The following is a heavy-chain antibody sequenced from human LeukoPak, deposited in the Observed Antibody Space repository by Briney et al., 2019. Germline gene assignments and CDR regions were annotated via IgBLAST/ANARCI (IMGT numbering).Heavy chain of an antibody. D-gene: IGHD3-10*01. CDR2: ISGSGGST. Sequence: GGSLRLSCAASGFTFSSYAMSWVRQAPGKGLEWVSAISGSGGSTYYADSVKGRFTISRDNSKNTLYLQMNSLRAEDTAVYYCAKGSPYGSGSCYNVGQLAPFDYWGQGTLVTVSS. J-gene: IGHJ4*02. CDR3: AKGSPYGSGSCYNVGQLAPFDY. V-gene: IGHV3-23*01. CDR1: GFTFSSYA.